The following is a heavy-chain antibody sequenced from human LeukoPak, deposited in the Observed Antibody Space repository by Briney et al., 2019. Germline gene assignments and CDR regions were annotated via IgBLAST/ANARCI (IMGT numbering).Heavy chain of an antibody. CDR2: MNPNSGNT. CDR3: ARGRDVLLWFGELFNDY. Sequence: ASVKVSCKASGYTFTSYDINWVRQATGQGLEWMGWMNPNSGNTGYAQKFQGRVTITRNTSISTAYMELSSLRSEDTAVYYCARGRDVLLWFGELFNDYWGQGTLVTVSS. CDR1: GYTFTSYD. J-gene: IGHJ4*02. V-gene: IGHV1-8*03. D-gene: IGHD3-10*01.